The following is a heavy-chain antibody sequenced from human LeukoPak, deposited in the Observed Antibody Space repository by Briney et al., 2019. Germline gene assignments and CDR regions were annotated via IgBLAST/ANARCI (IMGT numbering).Heavy chain of an antibody. V-gene: IGHV3-74*01. CDR1: GYNFSPFW. J-gene: IGHJ3*02. CDR3: ARDRGNPDSFSI. CDR2: INADGSTI. D-gene: IGHD3-10*01. Sequence: GGSLRLSCADSGYNFSPFWMQWVRQARGKGLVWVSHINADGSTIVYADSVKGRFTVSRDNAKNTLFLQMDSLRAEDTAVYYCARDRGNPDSFSIWGQGTVVTVSS.